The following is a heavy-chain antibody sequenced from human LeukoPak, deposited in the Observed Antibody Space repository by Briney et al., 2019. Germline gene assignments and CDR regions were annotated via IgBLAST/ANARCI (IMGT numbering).Heavy chain of an antibody. V-gene: IGHV4-59*01. Sequence: SETLSLTCTVSGGSMNNYYWSWIRQPPGKGLEWIGYIYYSGSTNYNPSLKSRVTISVDTSKNQFSLKLSSVTAADTAVYYCAVAGLSGIDYWGQGTLVTVSS. CDR1: GGSMNNYY. J-gene: IGHJ4*02. CDR3: AVAGLSGIDY. CDR2: IYYSGST. D-gene: IGHD6-19*01.